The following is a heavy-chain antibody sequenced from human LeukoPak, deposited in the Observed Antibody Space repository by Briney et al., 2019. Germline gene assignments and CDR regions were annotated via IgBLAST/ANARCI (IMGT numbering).Heavy chain of an antibody. CDR2: IYYSGST. Sequence: SETLSLTCTVSGGSISSSSYYWGWIRQPPGKGLEWIGSIYYSGSTYYNPSLKSRVTISVDTSKNQFSLKLSSVTAPDTAVYYCARHFAEDIVVVPAAINYWGQGTLVTVSS. J-gene: IGHJ4*02. V-gene: IGHV4-39*01. CDR1: GGSISSSSYY. D-gene: IGHD2-2*01. CDR3: ARHFAEDIVVVPAAINY.